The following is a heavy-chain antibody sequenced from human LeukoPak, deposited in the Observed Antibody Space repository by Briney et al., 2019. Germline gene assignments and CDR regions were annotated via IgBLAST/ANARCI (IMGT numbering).Heavy chain of an antibody. V-gene: IGHV4-34*01. Sequence: TSETLSLTCAVYGGSFSGYYWSWIRQPPGKGLEWIGEINHSGSTNYNPSLKSRVTISVDTSKNQFSLKLSSVTAADTAVYYCARGRTGYYYGSNLRHYFDYWGQGTLVTVS. D-gene: IGHD3-10*01. CDR2: INHSGST. CDR3: ARGRTGYYYGSNLRHYFDY. J-gene: IGHJ4*02. CDR1: GGSFSGYY.